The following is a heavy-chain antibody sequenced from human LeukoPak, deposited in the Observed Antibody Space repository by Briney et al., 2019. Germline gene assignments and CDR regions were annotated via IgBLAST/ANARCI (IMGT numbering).Heavy chain of an antibody. CDR3: ARDPRSSSWKGVSFDY. D-gene: IGHD6-13*01. V-gene: IGHV3-7*01. J-gene: IGHJ4*02. CDR2: IKQDGSEK. CDR1: GFTFSSYW. Sequence: GGSLRLSCAASGFTFSSYWMSWVRQAPGKGLEWVANIKQDGSEKYYVDSVKGRFTISRDNAKNPLYLQMNSLRAEDTAVYYCARDPRSSSWKGVSFDYWGQGTLVTVSS.